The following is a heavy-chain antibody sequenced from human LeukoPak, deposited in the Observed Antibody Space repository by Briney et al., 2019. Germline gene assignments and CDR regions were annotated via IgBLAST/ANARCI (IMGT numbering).Heavy chain of an antibody. CDR2: INHSGST. CDR3: AREYSWLARDFDL. J-gene: IGHJ2*01. V-gene: IGHV4-34*01. CDR1: GGPFSDYY. D-gene: IGHD6-19*01. Sequence: PSETLSLTCAVYGGPFSDYYWSWIRQPPGKGLEWIGEINHSGSTNYNPSLKSRVTISVDTSKNPFSLKRSSLTAADTAVYYLAREYSWLARDFDLGGRGTLVTVSS.